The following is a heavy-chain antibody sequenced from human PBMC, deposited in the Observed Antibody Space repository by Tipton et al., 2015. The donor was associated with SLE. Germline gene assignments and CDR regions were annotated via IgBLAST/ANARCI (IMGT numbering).Heavy chain of an antibody. D-gene: IGHD5-24*01. CDR2: LSYSGST. J-gene: IGHJ4*02. CDR3: ARWIVGLGYNLGYYFDS. Sequence: TLSLTCTVSGGSLSSYYWSWIRQSPEKGLEWIGYLSYSGSTNYNPSLESRVTISVDTSKNQFSLKLTSVTAADTAVYYCARWIVGLGYNLGYYFDSWGQGTLVTVSS. V-gene: IGHV4-59*08. CDR1: GGSLSSYY.